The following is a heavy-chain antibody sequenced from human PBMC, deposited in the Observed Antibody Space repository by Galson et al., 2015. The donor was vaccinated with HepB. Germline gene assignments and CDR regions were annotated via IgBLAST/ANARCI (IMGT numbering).Heavy chain of an antibody. Sequence: SLRLSCAASGFTFSSYGMHWVRQAPGKGLEWVAVIWYDGSNKYYADSVKGRFTISRDNSKNTLYLQMNGLRAEDTAVYYCARDRSDYYDSSGYSGLVDYWGQGTLVTVSS. CDR2: IWYDGSNK. V-gene: IGHV3-33*01. D-gene: IGHD3-22*01. CDR3: ARDRSDYYDSSGYSGLVDY. CDR1: GFTFSSYG. J-gene: IGHJ4*02.